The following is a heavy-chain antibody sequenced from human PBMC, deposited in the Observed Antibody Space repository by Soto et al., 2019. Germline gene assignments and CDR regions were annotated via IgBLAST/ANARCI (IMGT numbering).Heavy chain of an antibody. CDR3: AKANPPFCSGGSCPFDY. V-gene: IGHV3-23*01. Sequence: EVQLLESGGGLVQPGGSLRLSCAASGFTFSSYAMSWVRQAPGKGLEWVSAISGSGGSTYYADSVKGRFTISRDNSKNTLYLQMNSLRAEDTAVYYCAKANPPFCSGGSCPFDYWGQGTLVTVSS. J-gene: IGHJ4*02. CDR2: ISGSGGST. D-gene: IGHD2-15*01. CDR1: GFTFSSYA.